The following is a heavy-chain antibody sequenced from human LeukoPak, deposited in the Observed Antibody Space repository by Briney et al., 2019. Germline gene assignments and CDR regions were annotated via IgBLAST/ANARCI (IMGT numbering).Heavy chain of an antibody. CDR1: GGPISSNSHS. D-gene: IGHD3-3*01. CDR2: IYYSGNT. J-gene: IGHJ6*02. V-gene: IGHV4-39*01. Sequence: SETLSLTCTVSGGPISSNSHSWEWIRQPPGKGLEWIANIYYSGNTNYNPSLESRVTISVDASENQFSLKLNSVTAADTAVYYCARGGSDYDFWSGNYYYYGMDVWGQGTTVTVSS. CDR3: ARGGSDYDFWSGNYYYYGMDV.